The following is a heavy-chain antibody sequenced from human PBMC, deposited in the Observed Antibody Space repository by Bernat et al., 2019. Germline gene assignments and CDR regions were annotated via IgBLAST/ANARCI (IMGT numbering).Heavy chain of an antibody. CDR3: ASPLSGMGDF. J-gene: IGHJ4*01. D-gene: IGHD3-16*01. CDR1: GFPFSRYW. CDR2: INSDGTSI. V-gene: IGHV3-74*03. Sequence: EVQLVESGGGLVQPGGSLRLSCSASGFPFSRYWMHWVRQGPGKGLVWVSRINSDGTSITYAASVKGRFNISRDNAKNTLYLQMNSMTAEDTAVYYGASPLSGMGDFWGHGTLVTVSS.